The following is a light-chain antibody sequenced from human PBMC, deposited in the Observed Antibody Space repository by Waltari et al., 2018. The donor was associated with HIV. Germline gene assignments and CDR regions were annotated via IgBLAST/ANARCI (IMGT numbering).Light chain of an antibody. Sequence: NVLTQSPATLSLSPGDRATLSCRASQSVNRYLAWYQQKPGQAPRLLIYDASSRATGIPARFSGSGSGTDFTLTISSLEPEDFAVYYCQQRNSWPRTFGQGTRVEGK. V-gene: IGKV3-11*01. CDR3: QQRNSWPRT. CDR2: DAS. J-gene: IGKJ1*01. CDR1: QSVNRY.